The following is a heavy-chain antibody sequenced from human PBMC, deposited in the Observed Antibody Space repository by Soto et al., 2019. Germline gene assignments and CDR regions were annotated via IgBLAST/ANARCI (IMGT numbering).Heavy chain of an antibody. V-gene: IGHV3-49*03. Sequence: GSLRLSCTASGFTFGDYAMSWFRQAPGKGLEWVGFIRSKGYGGTTEYAASVKGRFTISRDDSKSIAYLQMNSLKTEDTAVYYCTREEGRYDFWSGYPNPRFDYWGQGTLVTVSS. D-gene: IGHD3-3*01. J-gene: IGHJ4*02. CDR3: TREEGRYDFWSGYPNPRFDY. CDR2: IRSKGYGGTT. CDR1: GFTFGDYA.